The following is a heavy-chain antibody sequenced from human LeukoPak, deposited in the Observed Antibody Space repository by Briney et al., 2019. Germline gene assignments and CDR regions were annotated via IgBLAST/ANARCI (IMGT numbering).Heavy chain of an antibody. J-gene: IGHJ6*02. D-gene: IGHD2-15*01. CDR1: GFTFSNYA. Sequence: GGSLRLSCAASGFTFSNYAMHWVRQAPGKGLEWLAVISYDGGNKYYADSVKGRFTMSRDNSKNTLYLQMNSLRAEDTAVYYCAKSEGYCSGGSCYYYYGMDVWGQGTTVTVSS. CDR2: ISYDGGNK. V-gene: IGHV3-30*18. CDR3: AKSEGYCSGGSCYYYYGMDV.